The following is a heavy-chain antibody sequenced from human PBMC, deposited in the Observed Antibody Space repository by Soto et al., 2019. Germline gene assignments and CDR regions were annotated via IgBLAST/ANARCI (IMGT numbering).Heavy chain of an antibody. CDR2: IIPVFQTP. CDR1: GGLFSSYP. CDR3: ARGGSGYTWFNEF. J-gene: IGHJ1*01. Sequence: SVQVSGKASGGLFSSYPISWVRQVPGPGLEWMGGIIPVFQTPYYTQRFQGRVTIAADESTNTAYMELSSLRSEDTAIYYCARGGSGYTWFNEFWGQGTLVTVYS. V-gene: IGHV1-69*13. D-gene: IGHD3-22*01.